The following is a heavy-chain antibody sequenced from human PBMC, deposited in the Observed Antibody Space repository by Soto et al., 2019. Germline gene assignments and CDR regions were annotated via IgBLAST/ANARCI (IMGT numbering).Heavy chain of an antibody. D-gene: IGHD6-25*01. V-gene: IGHV3-30*18. CDR2: ISYDGSNK. J-gene: IGHJ6*02. CDR3: SNYHPLGITAIYGIDV. CDR1: GFTFSSYG. Sequence: PGGSLRLSCAAYGFTFSSYGMHWVRQAPGKGLEWVAVISYDGSNKYYADSVKGRFTISRDNSKNTLYLQMNSLRAEDTAVYYCSNYHPLGITAIYGIDVWGHGTT.